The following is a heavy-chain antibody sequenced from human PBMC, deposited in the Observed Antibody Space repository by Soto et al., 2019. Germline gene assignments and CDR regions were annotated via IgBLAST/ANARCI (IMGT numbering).Heavy chain of an antibody. V-gene: IGHV4-31*03. CDR3: ARSPEATVTAFDY. D-gene: IGHD4-17*01. CDR2: IYYSGST. J-gene: IGHJ4*02. Sequence: QVQLQESGPGLVKPSQTLSLTCTVSGGSISSGGYYWSWIRQHPGKGLEWFGYIYYSGSTYYNPSPRSRVSTSVDTSKNQFSLKLSSVTAADTAVYYCARSPEATVTAFDYWGQGTLVTVSS. CDR1: GGSISSGGYY.